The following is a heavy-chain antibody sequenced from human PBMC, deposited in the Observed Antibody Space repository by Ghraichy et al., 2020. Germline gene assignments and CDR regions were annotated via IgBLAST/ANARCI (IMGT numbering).Heavy chain of an antibody. CDR1: GFTFSSYE. J-gene: IGHJ5*02. CDR2: ISGGGGNT. CDR3: AKAWGFCSGGTYPSYKWFDP. V-gene: IGHV3-23*01. Sequence: GESLNISCAASGFTFSSYEMTWVRQAPGKGLEWVSTISGGGGNTYYGDSVKGRFTVSRDNSHNTMSLQMNSLRAEDTALYYCAKAWGFCSGGTYPSYKWFDPWGPGTLVTVSS. D-gene: IGHD2-15*01.